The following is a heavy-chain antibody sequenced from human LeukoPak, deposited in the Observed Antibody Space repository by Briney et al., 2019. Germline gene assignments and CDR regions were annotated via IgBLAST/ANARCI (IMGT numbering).Heavy chain of an antibody. J-gene: IGHJ4*02. CDR1: GFTFSSYA. CDR3: AKGLGSLGDY. Sequence: PGGSLRLSCAASGFTFSSYAMSWVRQAPGKALEWVSAISGSDGSTYYAYSVKGRFTTSRDNSKNTLYLQMSSLRAEDTAVYYCAKGLGSLGDYWGQGTLVTVSS. D-gene: IGHD7-27*01. CDR2: ISGSDGST. V-gene: IGHV3-23*01.